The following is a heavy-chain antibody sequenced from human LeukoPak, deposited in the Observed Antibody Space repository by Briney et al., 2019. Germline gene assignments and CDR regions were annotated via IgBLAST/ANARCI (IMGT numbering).Heavy chain of an antibody. J-gene: IGHJ5*02. CDR3: ARGRYSSSWYLVGNWFDP. Sequence: PGSSVKVSCKASGGTFSSYAISGVRQAPGQGLEWMGRIIPIFGTANYAQKFQGRVTITTDESTSTAYMELSSLRSEDTAVYYCARGRYSSSWYLVGNWFDPWGQGTLVTVSS. V-gene: IGHV1-69*05. CDR1: GGTFSSYA. D-gene: IGHD6-13*01. CDR2: IIPIFGTA.